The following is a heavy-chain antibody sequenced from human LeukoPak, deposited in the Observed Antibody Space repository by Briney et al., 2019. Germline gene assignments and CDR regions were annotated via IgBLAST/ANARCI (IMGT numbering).Heavy chain of an antibody. CDR3: ARGMTYYYGSGKFDY. D-gene: IGHD3-10*01. J-gene: IGHJ4*02. CDR1: GFTFSDYW. V-gene: IGHV3-74*01. CDR2: TNTDASST. Sequence: GGSLRLSCTASGFTFSDYWMHWVRQAPGKGLVWVSRTNTDASSTSYADPVKGRFTISRDNTKNTVYLQMDSLRAEDTAVYYCARGMTYYYGSGKFDYWGQGSLVTVSS.